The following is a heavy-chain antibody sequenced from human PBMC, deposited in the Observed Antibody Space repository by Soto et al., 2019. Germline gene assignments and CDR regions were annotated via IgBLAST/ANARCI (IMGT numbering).Heavy chain of an antibody. CDR1: GYSFTIYW. D-gene: IGHD6-13*01. CDR2: IDPSDSYT. V-gene: IGHV5-10-1*01. J-gene: IGHJ6*02. CDR3: ARRDIAAAGPYGMDV. Sequence: GGPLKISCKVSGYSFTIYWISWVREMPGKGLEWMGRIDPSDSYTNYSPSFQGHVTISADKSISTAYLQWSSLKASDTAMYYCARRDIAAAGPYGMDVWGQGTTVTVSS.